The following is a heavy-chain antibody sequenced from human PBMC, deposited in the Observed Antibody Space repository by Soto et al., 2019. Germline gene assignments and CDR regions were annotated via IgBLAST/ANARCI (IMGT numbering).Heavy chain of an antibody. V-gene: IGHV3-30*18. CDR1: GFTFSSYG. Sequence: QVQLVESGGGVVQPGRSLRLSCAASGFTFSSYGMHWVRQAPGKGLEWVAVISYDGSNKYYADSVKGRFTISRDNSKNTLYLQMNSLRAEDTAVYYCAKDRLHGGSYSQYYFDYWGQGTLVTVSS. J-gene: IGHJ4*02. CDR2: ISYDGSNK. D-gene: IGHD1-26*01. CDR3: AKDRLHGGSYSQYYFDY.